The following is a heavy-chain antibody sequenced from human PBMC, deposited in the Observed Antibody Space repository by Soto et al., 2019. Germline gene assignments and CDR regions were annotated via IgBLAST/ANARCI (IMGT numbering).Heavy chain of an antibody. D-gene: IGHD2-2*01. CDR2: IIPVFGTT. V-gene: IGHV1-69*01. CDR1: GGTFSNYT. Sequence: QVQLVQSGAEVKKPGSSVKVFCKASGGTFSNYTISWVRQAPGQGLEWMGGIIPVFGTTDYEQKFQGRVTITADGSTSTADMKLSSLRSADTAVYYCARSSPYIVVRNPTGNKDYYGMDVWGQGTTVTVSS. CDR3: ARSSPYIVVRNPTGNKDYYGMDV. J-gene: IGHJ6*02.